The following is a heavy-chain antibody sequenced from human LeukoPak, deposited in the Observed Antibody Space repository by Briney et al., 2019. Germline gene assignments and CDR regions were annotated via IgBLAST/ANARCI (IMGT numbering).Heavy chain of an antibody. CDR1: GGSISSYY. D-gene: IGHD2-2*01. J-gene: IGHJ6*03. CDR3: ARTTEGYCRSTSCYGFYYSYYMDV. Sequence: SETLSLTCTVSGGSISSYYWSWIRQPPGKGLEWIGEINHRGSTNYNPSLKSRVTISVDTSKNQFSLKLSSVTAADTAVYYCARTTEGYCRSTSCYGFYYSYYMDVWGKGTTVTISS. CDR2: INHRGST. V-gene: IGHV4-34*01.